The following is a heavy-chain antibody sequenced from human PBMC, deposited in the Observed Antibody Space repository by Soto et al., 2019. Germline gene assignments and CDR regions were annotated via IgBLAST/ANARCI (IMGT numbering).Heavy chain of an antibody. J-gene: IGHJ6*02. V-gene: IGHV2-5*02. Sequence: QITLKESGPTLVKPKQTLTLTCTFSGFSLSTSGVGVGWIRQPPGKALEWLALIFWDDDKRYSPSLKSRLTITKDTSKNQVVLTMTNMDPVDAATYYCTHHGYYSYGMDVWGQGTTVTVSS. CDR3: THHGYYSYGMDV. CDR2: IFWDDDK. CDR1: GFSLSTSGVG.